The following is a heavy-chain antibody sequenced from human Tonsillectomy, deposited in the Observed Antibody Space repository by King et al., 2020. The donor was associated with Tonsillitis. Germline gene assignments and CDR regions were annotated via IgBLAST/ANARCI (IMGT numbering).Heavy chain of an antibody. CDR2: ISSTSSHI. Sequence: QLVQSGGGLVKPGGSLRLSCAASGFTFSSYSMNWVRQAPGKGLEWVSSISSTSSHIYYADSVKGRFTISRDNAKNSLYLQMNSLRVEDTAVYYCARFWGAATGGDCWGQGTLVTVSS. V-gene: IGHV3-21*01. D-gene: IGHD3-3*01. CDR1: GFTFSSYS. CDR3: ARFWGAATGGDC. J-gene: IGHJ4*02.